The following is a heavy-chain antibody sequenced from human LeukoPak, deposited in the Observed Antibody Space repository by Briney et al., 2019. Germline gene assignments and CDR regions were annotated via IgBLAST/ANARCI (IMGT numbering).Heavy chain of an antibody. Sequence: GGSLRLSCAPSGFMFNDYALHWVRQAPGKGLEWVSSISWNSGNMYYVDSVKGRFTISRDNAKNSLSLQMNSLKPEDAALYYCAKGPGLGAGKRYLDLWGRGTLVIVSS. CDR2: ISWNSGNM. V-gene: IGHV3-9*01. CDR3: AKGPGLGAGKRYLDL. CDR1: GFMFNDYA. D-gene: IGHD6-13*01. J-gene: IGHJ2*01.